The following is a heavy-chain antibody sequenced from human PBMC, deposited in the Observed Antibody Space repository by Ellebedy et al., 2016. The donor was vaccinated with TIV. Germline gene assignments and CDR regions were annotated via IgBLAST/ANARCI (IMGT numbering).Heavy chain of an antibody. CDR3: ARPTAMVMYYGMDV. Sequence: PGGSLRLSCTASGFTFGDYAMSRFRQAPGKGLVWVGFIRSKAYGWTTEYAASVKGRFIISRDDSKSIAYLQMNRLKTEDTAVYYCARPTAMVMYYGMDVWGQGTTVTVSS. V-gene: IGHV3-49*03. J-gene: IGHJ6*02. CDR2: IRSKAYGWTT. D-gene: IGHD5-18*01. CDR1: GFTFGDYA.